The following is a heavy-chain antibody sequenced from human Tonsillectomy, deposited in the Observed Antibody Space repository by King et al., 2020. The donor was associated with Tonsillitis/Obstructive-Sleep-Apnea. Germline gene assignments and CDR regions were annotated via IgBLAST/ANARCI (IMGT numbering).Heavy chain of an antibody. J-gene: IGHJ6*03. CDR1: GFTFSSYW. Sequence: VQLVESGGGLVQPGGSLRLSCAASGFTFSSYWMHWVRQAPGKGLVWVSRINSDGSSTSYADSVKGRFTISRDNAKNTLYLQMNSLRAEDTAVYYCARAGAVWLADEDYYYIDVCGTGNTVTVSS. D-gene: IGHD6-19*01. CDR3: ARAGAVWLADEDYYYIDV. CDR2: INSDGSST. V-gene: IGHV3-74*01.